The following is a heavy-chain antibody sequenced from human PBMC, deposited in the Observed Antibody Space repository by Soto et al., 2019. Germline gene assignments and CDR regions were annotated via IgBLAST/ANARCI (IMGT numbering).Heavy chain of an antibody. V-gene: IGHV3-48*01. CDR2: ISSSSSTI. J-gene: IGHJ6*03. CDR1: GFTFSSYS. CDR3: ARDRVVPAAIVYYYYYYMDV. Sequence: GGSLRLSCAASGFTFSSYSMNWVRQAPGKGLEWVSYISSSSSTIYYADSVKGRFTISRDNAKNSLYLQMNSLRAEDTAVYYCARDRVVPAAIVYYYYYYMDVWGKGTTVTVSS. D-gene: IGHD2-2*01.